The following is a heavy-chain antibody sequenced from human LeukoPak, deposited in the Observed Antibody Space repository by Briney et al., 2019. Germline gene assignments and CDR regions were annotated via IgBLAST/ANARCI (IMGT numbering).Heavy chain of an antibody. J-gene: IGHJ4*02. D-gene: IGHD2-2*01. CDR2: IHSSGST. CDR3: ARYCSSTSCSGDFDY. CDR1: GGSIRSSSYY. Sequence: SETLSLTCTVSGGSIRSSSYYWGWIRQPPGKGLEWIGSIHSSGSTYYNPSLKSRVTISVDTSKNQFSLKLSSVTAADTAVYYCARYCSSTSCSGDFDYWGQGTLVTVSS. V-gene: IGHV4-39*07.